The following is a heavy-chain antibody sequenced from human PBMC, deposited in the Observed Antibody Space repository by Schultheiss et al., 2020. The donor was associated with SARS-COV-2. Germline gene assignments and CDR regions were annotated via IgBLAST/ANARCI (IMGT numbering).Heavy chain of an antibody. V-gene: IGHV3-48*01. CDR1: GFTFDDYA. D-gene: IGHD4-11*01. Sequence: GGSLRLSCAASGFTFDDYAMHWVRQAPGKGLEWVSYISGSGSTIYYADSVKGRFTISRENAKNSLYLQMNSLRAEDTAVYYCASLTTVTGDYWGQGTLVTVSS. CDR2: ISGSGSTI. J-gene: IGHJ4*02. CDR3: ASLTTVTGDY.